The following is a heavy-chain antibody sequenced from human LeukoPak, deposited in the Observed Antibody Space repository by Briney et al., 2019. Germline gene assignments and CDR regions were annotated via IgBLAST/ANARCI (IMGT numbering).Heavy chain of an antibody. J-gene: IGHJ4*02. Sequence: PGGSLRLSCAASGFTFSSHWMLWVRQAPGKGLVWVSRINSDGSSTDYADSVKGRFTISRDNIKNTLYLQMNSLRAEDTTVYYCASSLGPLTEYWGQGTLVTVSS. CDR1: GFTFSSHW. V-gene: IGHV3-74*01. CDR3: ASSLGPLTEY. D-gene: IGHD3-16*01. CDR2: INSDGSST.